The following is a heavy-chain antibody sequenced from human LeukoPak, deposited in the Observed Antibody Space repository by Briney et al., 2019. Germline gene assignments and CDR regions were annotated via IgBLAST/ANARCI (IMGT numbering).Heavy chain of an antibody. J-gene: IGHJ4*02. CDR1: GYTFTSYA. CDR3: ARDGSYYYDSSGYPGDY. Sequence: ASVKVSCKASGYTFTSYAMHWVRQAPGQRLEWMGWINAGNGNTKYSQKFQGRVTITRDTSASTAYMELSSLRSEDTAVYYCARDGSYYYDSSGYPGDYWGQGTQVTVSS. CDR2: INAGNGNT. V-gene: IGHV1-3*01. D-gene: IGHD3-22*01.